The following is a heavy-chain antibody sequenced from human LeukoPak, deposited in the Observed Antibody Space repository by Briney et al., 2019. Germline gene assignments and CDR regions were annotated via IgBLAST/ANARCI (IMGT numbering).Heavy chain of an antibody. V-gene: IGHV3-48*02. J-gene: IGHJ4*02. CDR2: ISSSSSTI. CDR3: AREAAGTFDY. Sequence: QPGGSLRLSCAASGFIFSNYAMNWVRQAPGKGLEWVSYISSSSSTIYYADSVKGRFTISRDNAKNSLCLQMNSLRDEDTAVYYCAREAAGTFDYWGQGTLVTVSS. D-gene: IGHD2-15*01. CDR1: GFIFSNYA.